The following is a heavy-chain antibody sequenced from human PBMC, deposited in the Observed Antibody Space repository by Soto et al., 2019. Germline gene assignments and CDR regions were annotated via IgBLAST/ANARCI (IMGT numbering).Heavy chain of an antibody. Sequence: GGSLRLSCAASGFTFSSYGMHWVRQAPGKGLEWVAVISYDGSNKYSADSVKGRFTISRDNSKNTLYLQMNSLRPDDTAVYYCARGLQGGSQRGYFDSWGQGTLVTVSS. D-gene: IGHD1-26*01. CDR3: ARGLQGGSQRGYFDS. CDR1: GFTFSSYG. J-gene: IGHJ4*02. V-gene: IGHV3-30*19. CDR2: ISYDGSNK.